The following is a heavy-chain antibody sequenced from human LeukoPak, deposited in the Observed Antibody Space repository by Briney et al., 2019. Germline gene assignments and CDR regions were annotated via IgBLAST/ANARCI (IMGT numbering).Heavy chain of an antibody. J-gene: IGHJ4*02. D-gene: IGHD1-26*01. CDR3: ASRIVGTPDYFDY. Sequence: PGGSLRLSCAASGFTFSSQWMSWVRQAPGKGLEWVANVNQGGTEKYYVDSVKGRFTISRDNAENSLYLQMNSLRAEDTAVYYCASRIVGTPDYFDYWGQGTLVTVSS. CDR1: GFTFSSQW. V-gene: IGHV3-7*01. CDR2: VNQGGTEK.